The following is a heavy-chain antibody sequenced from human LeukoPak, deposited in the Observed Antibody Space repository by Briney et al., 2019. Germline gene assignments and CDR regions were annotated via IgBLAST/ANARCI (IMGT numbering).Heavy chain of an antibody. V-gene: IGHV3-48*01. CDR1: GFSFTNYN. D-gene: IGHD2-21*01. Sequence: PGGSLRLSCTASGFSFTNYNMNWVRQAPGKGLEWISYISSISNLKQYADYVKGRFTVSRDNAKNLLYLQINSLRAEDTAIYYCARDHEDGGGGYSLRGDYWGQGTLVTVSS. CDR2: ISSISNLK. J-gene: IGHJ4*02. CDR3: ARDHEDGGGGYSLRGDY.